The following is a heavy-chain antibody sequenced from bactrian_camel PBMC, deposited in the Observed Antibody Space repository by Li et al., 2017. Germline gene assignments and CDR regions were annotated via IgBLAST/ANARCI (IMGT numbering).Heavy chain of an antibody. CDR3: AARVCYYGTSIVFSSSSYTY. J-gene: IGHJ4*01. CDR1: VASFYC. Sequence: HVQLVESGGGSVQPGGSLRLSCAASVASFYCMGWYRQTPGKEREAVAAIDDVGSISYSNFAKGRFTISRDNARNTMYLQMNSLKPDDAGTYYCAARVCYYGTSIVFSSSSYTYWGQGTQVTVS. CDR2: IDDVGSI. D-gene: IGHD6*01. V-gene: IGHV3S53*01.